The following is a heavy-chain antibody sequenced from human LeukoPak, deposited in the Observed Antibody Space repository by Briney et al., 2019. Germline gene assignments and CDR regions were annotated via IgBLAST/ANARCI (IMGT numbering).Heavy chain of an antibody. CDR2: SGSGGST. J-gene: IGHJ5*02. V-gene: IGHV3-23*01. Sequence: PGGTLRLSCAASGFTFSSYAMSWVRQAPGKGLEWISISGSGGSTYYVDSVKGRFTISRDNSKNTLYLQMNSLRAEDTAIYYCAKDQQSISYNPWGQGTLVTVSS. D-gene: IGHD5-24*01. CDR3: AKDQQSISYNP. CDR1: GFTFSSYA.